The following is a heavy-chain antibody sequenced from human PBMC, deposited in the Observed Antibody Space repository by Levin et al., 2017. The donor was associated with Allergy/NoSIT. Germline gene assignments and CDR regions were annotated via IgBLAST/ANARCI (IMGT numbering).Heavy chain of an antibody. V-gene: IGHV1-18*04. D-gene: IGHD3-10*01. J-gene: IGHJ3*01. Sequence: GASVKVSCKPSGYIFTNYGISWVRQAPGQGLEWMGWISAYNGNTEYAQKFQGRVTLTRDTSTSTVYMELRSLRYDDTAVYSCARGGEVPLEFWGQGTMVTVSS. CDR2: ISAYNGNT. CDR1: GYIFTNYG. CDR3: ARGGEVPLEF.